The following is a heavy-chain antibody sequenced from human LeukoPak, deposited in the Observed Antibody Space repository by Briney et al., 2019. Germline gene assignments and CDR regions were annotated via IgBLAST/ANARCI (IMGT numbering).Heavy chain of an antibody. CDR1: GGSFSDYY. CDR2: INHSGST. V-gene: IGHV4-34*01. D-gene: IGHD2-2*01. Sequence: PSETLSLTCAVYGGSFSDYYWTWIRQPPGKGLEWIGEINHSGSTNCIPSLRSRVTISVDTSKNQFSLKLSSVSAADTAVYYCARGDIVVVPAARSYYYYMDVWGKGTTVTVSS. J-gene: IGHJ6*03. CDR3: ARGDIVVVPAARSYYYYMDV.